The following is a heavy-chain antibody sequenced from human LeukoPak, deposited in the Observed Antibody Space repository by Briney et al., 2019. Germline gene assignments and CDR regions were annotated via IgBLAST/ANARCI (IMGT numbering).Heavy chain of an antibody. CDR3: AKLGIVVVPAAGVDY. V-gene: IGHV3-23*01. Sequence: GGSLRLSCAASGFTFSSYAMGWVRQAPGKGLEWVSAISGSGGSTYYADSVKGRFTISRDNSKNTLYLQMNSLRAEDTAVYYCAKLGIVVVPAAGVDYWGQGTLVTVSS. D-gene: IGHD2-2*03. CDR2: ISGSGGST. CDR1: GFTFSSYA. J-gene: IGHJ4*02.